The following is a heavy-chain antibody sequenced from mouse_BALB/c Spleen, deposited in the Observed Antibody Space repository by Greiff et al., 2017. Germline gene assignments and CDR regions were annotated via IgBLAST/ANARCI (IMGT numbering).Heavy chain of an antibody. D-gene: IGHD2-4*01. V-gene: IGHV14-3*02. CDR3: ARSTMSGISDY. J-gene: IGHJ2*01. CDR2: IDPANGNT. CDR1: GFNIKDTY. Sequence: EVQLQQSGAELVKPGASVKLSCTASGFNIKDTYMHWVKQRPEQGLEWIGRIDPANGNTKYDPKFQGKATITADTSSNTSYLQLSSLTSEDTAVYYCARSTMSGISDYWGQGTTLTVSS.